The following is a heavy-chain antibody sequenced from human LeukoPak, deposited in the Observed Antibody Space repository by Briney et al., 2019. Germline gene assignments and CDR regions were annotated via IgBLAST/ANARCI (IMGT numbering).Heavy chain of an antibody. CDR3: ARYTAMFRGFDF. CDR2: INPKSGDT. J-gene: IGHJ4*02. V-gene: IGHV1-2*02. D-gene: IGHD5-18*01. CDR1: GYTFTDFY. Sequence: GASVKVSCKASGYTFTDFYIHWVRQAPGQGLEWMGWINPKSGDTNYAQKFQGRVTMTRDTSISTAYMELSRLRSDDAAMYYCARYTAMFRGFDFWGQGTLVTVSS.